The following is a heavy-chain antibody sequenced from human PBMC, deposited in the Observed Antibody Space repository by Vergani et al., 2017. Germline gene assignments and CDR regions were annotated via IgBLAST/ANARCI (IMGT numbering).Heavy chain of an antibody. V-gene: IGHV3-21*01. D-gene: IGHD4-23*01. CDR2: ISSSSSYI. J-gene: IGHJ4*02. CDR3: AREDYGGNSYFDY. CDR1: GFTFSSYS. Sequence: EVQLVESGGGLVKPGGSLRLSCAASGFTFSSYSMNWVRQAPGKGLEWVSSISSSSSYIYYAYSVKGRFTISRDNAKNSLYLQMNSLRAEDTAVYYCAREDYGGNSYFDYWGQGTLVTVSS.